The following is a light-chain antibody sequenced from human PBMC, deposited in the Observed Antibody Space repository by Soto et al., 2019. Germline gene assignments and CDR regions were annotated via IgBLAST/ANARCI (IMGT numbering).Light chain of an antibody. J-gene: IGKJ4*01. CDR1: QSVFSNY. CDR3: QQYGSSPPIT. V-gene: IGKV3-20*01. CDR2: GAS. Sequence: EIVFTQSPGTLSLSPGERATLSCRASQSVFSNYFAGYHQKPGQATRLLIYGASTRVRGIPGRFGFSGSVTDFSLTISRLEPEDFAVYYCQQYGSSPPITFGGGTKVEIK.